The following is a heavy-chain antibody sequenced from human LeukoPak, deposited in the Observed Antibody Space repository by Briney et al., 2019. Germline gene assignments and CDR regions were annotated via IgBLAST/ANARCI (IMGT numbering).Heavy chain of an antibody. J-gene: IGHJ6*02. CDR1: GGSISCYY. CDR3: ASGPLRVLEWSYGMDV. Sequence: KTSETLSLTCTVPGGSISCYYWSWIRQPPGKGLEWIGCIYNSRSTAYNPSLKGRVTISVVTSKYQDSIKLIAVAAADAAVYYCASGPLRVLEWSYGMDVWGQGTTVTVSS. CDR2: IYNSRST. V-gene: IGHV4-59*13. D-gene: IGHD3-3*01.